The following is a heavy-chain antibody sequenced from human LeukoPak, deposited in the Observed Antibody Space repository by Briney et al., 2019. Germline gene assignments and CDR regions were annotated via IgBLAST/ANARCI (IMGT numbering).Heavy chain of an antibody. J-gene: IGHJ6*03. Sequence: SETLSLTCSLSGDSISSGAFYWSWLRQPAGKGLEWIGRIYTTGNTNYNPSLKSRVTMSIDTSENQFSLKLTSVTAADTAVYYCARGSFYRNSYYYYINVWGTGTTVTVSS. CDR1: GDSISSGAFY. CDR3: ARGSFYRNSYYYYINV. V-gene: IGHV4-61*02. D-gene: IGHD5/OR15-5a*01. CDR2: IYTTGNT.